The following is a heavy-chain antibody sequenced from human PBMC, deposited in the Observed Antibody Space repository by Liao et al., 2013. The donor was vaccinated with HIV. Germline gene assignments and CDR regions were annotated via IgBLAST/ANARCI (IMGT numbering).Heavy chain of an antibody. CDR3: ARGFRLRLGLVDY. D-gene: IGHD3-16*01. Sequence: QLQLQESGPGLVKPSETLSLTCTVSGGSISSSSYYWGWVRQPPGKGLEWIGEVGSSGRGNYNPALSSRVTLSADRSNTQFSLRLTSMTAADTAVYYCARGFRLRLGLVDYWGQGTLVTVSS. J-gene: IGHJ4*02. CDR2: VGSSGRG. CDR1: GGSISSSSYY. V-gene: IGHV4-39*07.